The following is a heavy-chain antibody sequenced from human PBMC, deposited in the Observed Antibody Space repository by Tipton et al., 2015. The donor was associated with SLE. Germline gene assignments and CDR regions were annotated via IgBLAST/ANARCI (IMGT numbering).Heavy chain of an antibody. CDR3: ARGGYSSPSLLDY. Sequence: SLRLSCAASGFTFSSHWMHWVRQAPGKGLVWVPRINSDGSSTSYADSVKGRFTISRDNAKNTLYLQMNSLRAEDTAVYYCARGGYSSPSLLDYWGQGTLVTVSS. J-gene: IGHJ4*02. CDR1: GFTFSSHW. D-gene: IGHD6-13*01. CDR2: INSDGSST. V-gene: IGHV3-74*01.